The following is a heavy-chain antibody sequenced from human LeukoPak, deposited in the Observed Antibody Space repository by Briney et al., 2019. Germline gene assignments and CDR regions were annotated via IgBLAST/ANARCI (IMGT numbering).Heavy chain of an antibody. J-gene: IGHJ4*02. V-gene: IGHV3-30*02. CDR2: IRYDGSNK. D-gene: IGHD4-23*01. CDR3: AKDYGGPLDY. Sequence: PGGSLRLSCAASGFTLSTYGMHWVRQAPGKGLEWVAFIRYDGSNKYYADSVKGRFTISRDNSKNTLYLQMNSLRAEDTAVYYCAKDYGGPLDYWGQGTLVTVSS. CDR1: GFTLSTYG.